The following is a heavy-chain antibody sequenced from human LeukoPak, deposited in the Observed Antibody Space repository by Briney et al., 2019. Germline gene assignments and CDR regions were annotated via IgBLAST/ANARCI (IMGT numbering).Heavy chain of an antibody. CDR2: INPNSGGT. Sequence: ASVKVSCKPSGYTFTGYYMHWVRPAPGQGLEWMGWINPNSGGTNYTQKFQGRVTMTRDTSISTAYMELSRLRCDDTAVDYCARGSGKLWLAPQIGGMDVWGQGTTVTVSS. D-gene: IGHD5-18*01. CDR1: GYTFTGYY. V-gene: IGHV1-2*02. CDR3: ARGSGKLWLAPQIGGMDV. J-gene: IGHJ6*02.